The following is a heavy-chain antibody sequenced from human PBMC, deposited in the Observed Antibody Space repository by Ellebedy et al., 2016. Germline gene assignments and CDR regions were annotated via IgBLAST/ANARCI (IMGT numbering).Heavy chain of an antibody. J-gene: IGHJ4*02. D-gene: IGHD3-10*01. V-gene: IGHV3-7*01. Sequence: GESLKISCVASGFSFSSFWMYWVRQAPGKGLEWVASIKEDGSFKQYVDSVRGRFTISRDNAKNSVYLQMNVLRVEDRGIYYCATDLRPLTRGWGYWGQGTLVTVSS. CDR2: IKEDGSFK. CDR3: ATDLRPLTRGWGY. CDR1: GFSFSSFW.